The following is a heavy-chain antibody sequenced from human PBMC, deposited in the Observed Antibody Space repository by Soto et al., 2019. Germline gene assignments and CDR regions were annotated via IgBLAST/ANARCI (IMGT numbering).Heavy chain of an antibody. CDR2: INPSGGST. Sequence: ASVKVSCKAPGYTFTSYYMHWVRQAPGQGLEWMGIINPSGGSTSYAQKFQGRVTMTRDTSTSTVYMELSSLRSEDTAVYYCASSGADILTGYFPGGVWFDPWGQGTLVTVSS. CDR1: GYTFTSYY. CDR3: ASSGADILTGYFPGGVWFDP. D-gene: IGHD3-9*01. J-gene: IGHJ5*02. V-gene: IGHV1-46*01.